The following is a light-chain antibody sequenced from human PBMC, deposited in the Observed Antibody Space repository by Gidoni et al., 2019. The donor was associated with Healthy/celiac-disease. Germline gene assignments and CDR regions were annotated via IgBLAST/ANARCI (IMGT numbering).Light chain of an antibody. CDR1: SSYVGGYNY. CDR2: DVS. CDR3: SSYTSSSTLV. J-gene: IGLJ2*01. Sequence: SALTPPASVSGSPGQSITISCTGTSSYVGGYNYVSWYQQHPGKAPKLMIYDVSNRPSGVSNRFSGSKSGNTASLTISGLQAEDEADYYCSSYTSSSTLVFGGGTKLTVL. V-gene: IGLV2-14*01.